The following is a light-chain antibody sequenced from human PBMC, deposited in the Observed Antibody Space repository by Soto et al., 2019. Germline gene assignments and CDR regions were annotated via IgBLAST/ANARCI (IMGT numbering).Light chain of an antibody. CDR2: DAS. J-gene: IGKJ5*01. Sequence: EIVLTQSPATLSLSPGERATLSCRASQNVNNYLAWYQQKPAQAPSLLIYDASTRATGTPARFSGSGSGTDVTLTSSSLDPEDFAIYYCQQRTNRPPITFGQGTRLEIK. CDR3: QQRTNRPPIT. CDR1: QNVNNY. V-gene: IGKV3-11*01.